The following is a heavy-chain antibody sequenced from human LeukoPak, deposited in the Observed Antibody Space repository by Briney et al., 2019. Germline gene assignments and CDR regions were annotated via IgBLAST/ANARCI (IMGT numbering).Heavy chain of an antibody. V-gene: IGHV3-23*01. CDR2: ISGSGGST. D-gene: IGHD3-10*01. CDR3: AKIQYYGSGSYYALDH. Sequence: GGSLRLSCAASGFTFSSYAMSWVRQAPGKGLEWVSGISGSGGSTHYADSVKGRFTISRDNSKNTLYLQMNSLKAEDTAVYYCAKIQYYGSGSYYALDHWGQGTLVTVSS. J-gene: IGHJ4*02. CDR1: GFTFSSYA.